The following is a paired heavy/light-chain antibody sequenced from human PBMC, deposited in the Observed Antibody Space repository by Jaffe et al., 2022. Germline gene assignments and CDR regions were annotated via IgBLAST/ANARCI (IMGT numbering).Light chain of an antibody. V-gene: IGLV1-51*01. J-gene: IGLJ2*01. Sequence: QSVLTQPPSVSAAPGQKVTISCSGSSSNIGNNYVSWYQQLPGTAPKLLIFDNNKRPSGIPDRFSGSQSGTSATLGITGLQTGDEADYYCGTWDNSLTAVVFGGGTKVTVL. CDR2: DNN. CDR3: GTWDNSLTAVV. CDR1: SSNIGNNY.
Heavy chain of an antibody. CDR2: IYNSGSP. V-gene: IGHV4-30-2*01. J-gene: IGHJ4*02. CDR3: ARWNLGYCTGGSCSYYFFDY. Sequence: QLQLQESGSGLLKPSQTLSLSCAVSGGSFSSGGYSWSWIRQPPGKGLEWIGYIYNSGSPYYNPSLKSRVTISVDRSKYQFSLKLTSVTAADTAVYYCARWNLGYCTGGSCSYYFFDYWGQGTLVTVSS. D-gene: IGHD2-15*01. CDR1: GGSFSSGGYS.